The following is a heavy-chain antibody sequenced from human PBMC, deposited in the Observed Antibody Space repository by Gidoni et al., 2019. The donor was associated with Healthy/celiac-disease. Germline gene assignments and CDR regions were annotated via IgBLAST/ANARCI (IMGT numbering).Heavy chain of an antibody. CDR2: IDPSDSYT. CDR3: ARQGSSSSGY. J-gene: IGHJ4*02. D-gene: IGHD6-13*01. CDR1: GYSFTRYW. Sequence: EVQLVQSGAEVKKPGESLRITCNGSGYSFTRYWLRWVRQMPGKGLEWMGRIDPSDSYTNYSPSFQGHVTISADKSISTAYLQWSSLKASDTAMYYCARQGSSSSGYWGQGTLVTVSS. V-gene: IGHV5-10-1*03.